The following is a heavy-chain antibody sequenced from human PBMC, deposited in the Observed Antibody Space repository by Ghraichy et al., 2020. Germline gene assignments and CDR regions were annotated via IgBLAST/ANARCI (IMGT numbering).Heavy chain of an antibody. CDR2: ISGSGGST. V-gene: IGHV3-23*01. D-gene: IGHD2-15*01. J-gene: IGHJ4*02. Sequence: GESLNISCAASGFTFSSYAMSWVRQAPGKGLEWVSAISGSGGSTYYADSVKGRFTISRDNSKNTLYLQMNSLRAEDTAVYYCAKVGSGGEFDYWGQGTLVTVSS. CDR1: GFTFSSYA. CDR3: AKVGSGGEFDY.